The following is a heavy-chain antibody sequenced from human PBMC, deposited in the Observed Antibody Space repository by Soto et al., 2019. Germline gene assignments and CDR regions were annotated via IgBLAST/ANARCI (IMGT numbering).Heavy chain of an antibody. CDR2: ISFDGSIK. CDR3: AKVDFDSSGYYLDY. Sequence: GGSLRLSCAASGFTFSSYGMHWVRQAPGKGLEWVAVISFDGSIKYYADSVKGRFTISRDNSKNTLYLQMNSLRAEDTAVYFCAKVDFDSSGYYLDYWGQGTLVTVSS. CDR1: GFTFSSYG. V-gene: IGHV3-30*18. D-gene: IGHD3-22*01. J-gene: IGHJ4*02.